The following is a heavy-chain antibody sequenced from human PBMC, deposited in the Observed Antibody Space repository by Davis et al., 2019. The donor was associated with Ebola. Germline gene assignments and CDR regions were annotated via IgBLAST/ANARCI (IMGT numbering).Heavy chain of an antibody. CDR1: GGSISSGGYS. J-gene: IGHJ6*02. CDR2: IYHSGST. CDR3: ARVETTVTSGGMDV. V-gene: IGHV4-30-2*01. D-gene: IGHD4-11*01. Sequence: SETLSPTCAVSGGSISSGGYSWSWIRQPPGKGLEWIGYIYHSGSTYYNPSLKSRVTISVDRSKNQFSLKLSSVTAADTAVYYCARVETTVTSGGMDVWGQGTTVTVSS.